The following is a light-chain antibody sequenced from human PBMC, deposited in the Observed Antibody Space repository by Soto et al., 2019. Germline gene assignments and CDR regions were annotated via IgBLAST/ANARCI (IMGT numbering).Light chain of an antibody. CDR1: QTVTNTY. V-gene: IGKV3-20*01. CDR3: PQYGTLPPT. CDR2: GAS. J-gene: IGKJ4*01. Sequence: EIVLTQSPGTLSLSPGERATLSCRASQTVTNTYLAWYQQKSGQAPNFLIYGASNRATGIPDRFSGSGSGTDFTLTISRLEPEDFAVYYCPQYGTLPPTFGGGTKVEI.